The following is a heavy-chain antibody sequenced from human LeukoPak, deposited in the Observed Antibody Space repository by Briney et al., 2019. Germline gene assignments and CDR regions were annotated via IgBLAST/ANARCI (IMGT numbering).Heavy chain of an antibody. J-gene: IGHJ4*02. Sequence: SETLSLTCTVSGGSISSYYWSWIRQPPGKGLERIGYIYYSGSTNYNPSLKSRVTISVDTSKNQFSLKLSSVTAADTAVYYCARDQGSSSWFYYWGQGILVTISS. D-gene: IGHD6-13*01. CDR1: GGSISSYY. CDR3: ARDQGSSSWFYY. V-gene: IGHV4-59*01. CDR2: IYYSGST.